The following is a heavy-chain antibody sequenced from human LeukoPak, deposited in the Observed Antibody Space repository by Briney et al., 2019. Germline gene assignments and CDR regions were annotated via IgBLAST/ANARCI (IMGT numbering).Heavy chain of an antibody. D-gene: IGHD1-1*01. V-gene: IGHV4-39*07. Sequence: PSETLSLTCTVSGGSISSSSYYWGWIRQPPGKGLEWIGSIYYSGSTYYNPSLKSRVTISVDTSKNQFSLKLSSVTAADTAVYYCARDSGVRNELTIWGQGTMVTVSS. CDR1: GGSISSSSYY. CDR3: ARDSGVRNELTI. J-gene: IGHJ3*02. CDR2: IYYSGST.